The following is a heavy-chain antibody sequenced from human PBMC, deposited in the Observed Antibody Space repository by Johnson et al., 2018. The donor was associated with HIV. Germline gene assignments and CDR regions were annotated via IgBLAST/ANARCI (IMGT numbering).Heavy chain of an antibody. Sequence: QVQLVESGGGVVQPGRSLRLSCAASGFTFSDYYMSWIRQAPGKGLEWVSYISSSGSTIYYADSVKGRFTISRDNAKNSLYLQMNSLRAEDTALYYCAKALSGWFDAFDIWGQGTMVTVSS. CDR2: ISSSGSTI. CDR3: AKALSGWFDAFDI. D-gene: IGHD6-19*01. V-gene: IGHV3-11*01. CDR1: GFTFSDYY. J-gene: IGHJ3*02.